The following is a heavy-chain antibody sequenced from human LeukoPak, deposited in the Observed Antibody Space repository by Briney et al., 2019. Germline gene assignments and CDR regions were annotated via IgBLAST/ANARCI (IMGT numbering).Heavy chain of an antibody. V-gene: IGHV4-31*03. CDR3: ARAYSASVAAADIDWYFDL. D-gene: IGHD6-13*01. J-gene: IGHJ2*01. CDR1: GGSISSGGYY. Sequence: SETLPLTCTVSGGSISSGGYYWSWIRQHPGKGLEWIGYIYYSGSTYYNPSLKSRVTISVDTSKNQFSLKLSSVTAADTAVYYCARAYSASVAAADIDWYFDLWGRGTLVTVSS. CDR2: IYYSGST.